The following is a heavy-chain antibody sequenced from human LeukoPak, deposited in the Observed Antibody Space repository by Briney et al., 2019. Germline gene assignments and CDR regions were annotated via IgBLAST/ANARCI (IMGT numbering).Heavy chain of an antibody. CDR2: IYYSGST. CDR3: ARTKGTVDY. V-gene: IGHV4-59*11. Sequence: SETLSLTCTVSGGSISSHYWSWIRQPPGKGLEWIGYIYYSGSTNYNPSLKSRVTISVDTSKNRFSLKLSSVTAADTAVYYCARTKGTVDYWGQGTLVTVSS. CDR1: GGSISSHY. J-gene: IGHJ4*02. D-gene: IGHD2-8*01.